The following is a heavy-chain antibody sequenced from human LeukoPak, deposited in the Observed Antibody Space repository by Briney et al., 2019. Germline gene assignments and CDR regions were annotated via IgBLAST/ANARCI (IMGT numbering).Heavy chain of an antibody. Sequence: SGGSQRLFCTASGFTFGVYAMSWVRQAPGKGRECVGFIVSKAYGGTTEYAASVKGRFTISRDDTKSIDYLQMNSLKTENTAFYYCTRGQIQLWIHNGMDVWGQGTTVTVSS. V-gene: IGHV3-49*04. D-gene: IGHD5-18*01. CDR1: GFTFGVYA. CDR2: IVSKAYGGTT. CDR3: TRGQIQLWIHNGMDV. J-gene: IGHJ6*02.